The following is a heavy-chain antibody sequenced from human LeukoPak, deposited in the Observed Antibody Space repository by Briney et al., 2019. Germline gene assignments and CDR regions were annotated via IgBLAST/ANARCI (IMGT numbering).Heavy chain of an antibody. CDR2: INHSGST. V-gene: IGHV4-34*01. CDR3: ARSGYYNCWFDP. D-gene: IGHD3-9*01. J-gene: IGHJ5*02. CDR1: GGSFSGYY. Sequence: SGTLSLTCAVYGGSFSGYYWSWIRQPPGKGLEWIGEINHSGSTNCNPSLKSRVTISVDTSKNQFSLKLSSVTAADTAVYYCARSGYYNCWFDPWGQGTLVTVSP.